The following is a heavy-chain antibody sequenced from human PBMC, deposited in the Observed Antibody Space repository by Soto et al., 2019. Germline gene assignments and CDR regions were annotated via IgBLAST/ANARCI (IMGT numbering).Heavy chain of an antibody. V-gene: IGHV3-74*01. CDR1: GFTLSSYW. CDR2: INSDGSST. Sequence: PGGSLRLSCAASGFTLSSYWMHWVRQAPGKGLVWVSRINSDGSSTSYADSVKGRFTISRDNAKNTLYLQMNSLRAEDTAVYYCARCSSVPLPKAAGTRRGNYYYYYMDVWGKGTTVTVSS. J-gene: IGHJ6*03. CDR3: ARCSSVPLPKAAGTRRGNYYYYYMDV. D-gene: IGHD6-13*01.